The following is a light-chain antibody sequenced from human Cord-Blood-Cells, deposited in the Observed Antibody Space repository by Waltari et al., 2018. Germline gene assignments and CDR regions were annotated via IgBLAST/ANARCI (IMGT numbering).Light chain of an antibody. CDR2: DAS. J-gene: IGKJ4*01. V-gene: IGKV1-33*01. Sequence: DIQMTPSPSSLSASVGDRVTITCQASQDISNYLNWYQQQPGKAPKLLIYDASNLETGVPSRFSGSGSGTDFTFTIRRLQPEDIATYDCQQYDNLPLTVGGGTKVETK. CDR1: QDISNY. CDR3: QQYDNLPLT.